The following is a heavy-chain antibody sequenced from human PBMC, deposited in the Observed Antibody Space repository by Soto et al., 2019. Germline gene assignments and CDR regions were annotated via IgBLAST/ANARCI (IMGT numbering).Heavy chain of an antibody. CDR2: MNPNSGNT. D-gene: IGHD3-3*01. Sequence: ASVKVSCKASGYTFTSYDINWVRQATGQGLEWMGWMNPNSGNTGYAQKFQGRVTMTRNTSISTAYMELSSLRSEDTAVYYCARGLRYYDFWIGLRSSWFDPWGQGTLVTVSS. J-gene: IGHJ5*02. CDR1: GYTFTSYD. V-gene: IGHV1-8*01. CDR3: ARGLRYYDFWIGLRSSWFDP.